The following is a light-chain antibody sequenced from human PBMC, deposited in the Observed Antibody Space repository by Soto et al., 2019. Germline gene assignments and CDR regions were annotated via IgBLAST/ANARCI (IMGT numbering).Light chain of an antibody. CDR2: DAS. CDR3: QQRSNWGLT. Sequence: EIVLTQSPATLSLSPGERATLSCRASQSVSSYLAWYQQKPGQAPRLLIYDASNRATGIPARFSGSGPGTDFTLTISSLEPEDFAVYYCQQRSNWGLTFGGGTKVVIK. J-gene: IGKJ4*01. V-gene: IGKV3-11*01. CDR1: QSVSSY.